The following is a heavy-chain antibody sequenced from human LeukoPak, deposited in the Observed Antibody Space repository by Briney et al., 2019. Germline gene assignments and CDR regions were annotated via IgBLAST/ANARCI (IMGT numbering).Heavy chain of an antibody. CDR2: IYGSGVSI. Sequence: GGSLRLSCVASGFTFKSYVMNWIRQAPGKGLEWLATIYGSGVSISYADSVKGRFTISRDYSNNTLYLQMNSLRVEDTAIYYCAKDLGWELPAEAYWGQGILVTVSS. V-gene: IGHV3-23*01. CDR1: GFTFKSYV. D-gene: IGHD1-26*01. J-gene: IGHJ4*02. CDR3: AKDLGWELPAEAY.